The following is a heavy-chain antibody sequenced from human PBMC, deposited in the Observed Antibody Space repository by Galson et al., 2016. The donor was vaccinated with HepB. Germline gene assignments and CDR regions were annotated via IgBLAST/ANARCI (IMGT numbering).Heavy chain of an antibody. Sequence: ETLSLTCTVSGGSISTTNYYWGWIRQPPGKGLEWIGTIYYSGTTYYNPSFKSRVTISVDMSRNQFSLEVSSVTAADTAVYYCARQRLQYDFDYWGQGTLSSVSS. V-gene: IGHV4-39*01. J-gene: IGHJ4*02. CDR2: IYYSGTT. CDR3: ARQRLQYDFDY. CDR1: GGSISTTNYY. D-gene: IGHD4-11*01.